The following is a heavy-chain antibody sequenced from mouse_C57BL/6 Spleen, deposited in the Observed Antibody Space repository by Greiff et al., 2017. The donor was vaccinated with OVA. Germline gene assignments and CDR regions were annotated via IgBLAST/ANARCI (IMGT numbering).Heavy chain of an antibody. V-gene: IGHV1-69*01. CDR2: IDPSDSYT. Sequence: QVQLQQPGAELVMPGASVKLSCKASGYTFTSYWMHWVKQRPGQGLEWIGEIDPSDSYTNYTQKFKGQSTLTVDKSSSTAYMQLSSLTSEDSAVYYCARGSNYYAMDYWGQGTSVTVSA. CDR3: ARGSNYYAMDY. CDR1: GYTFTSYW. D-gene: IGHD1-1*01. J-gene: IGHJ4*01.